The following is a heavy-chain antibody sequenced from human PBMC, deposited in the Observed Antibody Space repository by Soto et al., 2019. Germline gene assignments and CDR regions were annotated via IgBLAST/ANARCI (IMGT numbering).Heavy chain of an antibody. CDR3: AEGDCSSSSCSDY. CDR1: GGTFSSYA. D-gene: IGHD2-2*01. Sequence: QVQLVQSGAEVKKPGSSVKVSCKASGGTFSSYAISWVRQAPGQGLEWMGGIIPIFGTANYEQKVQGRGTITADKYTSTGYMELRSLRSEDTAVDYCAEGDCSSSSCSDYWGQGTLVPVSS. V-gene: IGHV1-69*06. CDR2: IIPIFGTA. J-gene: IGHJ4*02.